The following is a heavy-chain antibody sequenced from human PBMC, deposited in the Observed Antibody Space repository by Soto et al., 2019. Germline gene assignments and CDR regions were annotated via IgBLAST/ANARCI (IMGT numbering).Heavy chain of an antibody. CDR3: ARDHDWGSGWSLWGMDV. CDR1: GYTLTELS. J-gene: IGHJ6*02. D-gene: IGHD6-19*01. Sequence: ASVKVSCKVSGYTLTELSMHWVRQAPGKGLEWMGGFDPEDGETIYAQKFQGRVTMTEDTSTDTAYMELSSLRSEDTAVYYCARDHDWGSGWSLWGMDVWGQGTTVTVSS. V-gene: IGHV1-24*01. CDR2: FDPEDGET.